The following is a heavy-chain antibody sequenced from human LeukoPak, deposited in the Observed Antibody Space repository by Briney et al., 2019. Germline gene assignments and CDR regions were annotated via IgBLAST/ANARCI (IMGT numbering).Heavy chain of an antibody. D-gene: IGHD3-10*01. CDR2: MSYSGST. CDR1: GGSISSYY. J-gene: IGHJ6*02. CDR3: ARDAGMVRGENDGMDV. Sequence: SETLSLTCTVSGGSISSYYWSWIRQSPGKGLECIGYMSYSGSTKYNPSLKSRVTISVDTSKNEVSLRLTSVSAADTAVYYCARDAGMVRGENDGMDVWGQGTTVIVSS. V-gene: IGHV4-59*01.